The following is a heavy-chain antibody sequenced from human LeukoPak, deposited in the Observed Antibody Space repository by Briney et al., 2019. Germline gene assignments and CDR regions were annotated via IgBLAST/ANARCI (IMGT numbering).Heavy chain of an antibody. CDR2: ISSSGSTI. CDR3: ARDAPPGDRFDWLLESYNWFDP. D-gene: IGHD3-9*01. J-gene: IGHJ5*02. V-gene: IGHV3-11*01. Sequence: GGSLRLSCAASGFTFSDYYMSWIRQAPGKGLEWVSYISSSGSTIYYADSVKGRFTISRDNAKNSLYLQMNSLRAEDTAVYYCARDAPPGDRFDWLLESYNWFDPWGQGTLVTVSS. CDR1: GFTFSDYY.